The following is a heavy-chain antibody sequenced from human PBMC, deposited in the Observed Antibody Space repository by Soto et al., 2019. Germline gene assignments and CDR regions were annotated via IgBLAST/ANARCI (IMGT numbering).Heavy chain of an antibody. J-gene: IGHJ4*02. Sequence: SETLSLTCAVSGGSISSGGYSWTWIRQPPGKGLEWIGYIYDSGTTYYNPSLKSRVTISVDTSKNQFSLKLNSLSATDTAVYFCARHEYSQYSAFDFWGLGTLVTVSS. D-gene: IGHD4-4*01. V-gene: IGHV4-30-2*03. CDR3: ARHEYSQYSAFDF. CDR1: GGSISSGGYS. CDR2: IYDSGTT.